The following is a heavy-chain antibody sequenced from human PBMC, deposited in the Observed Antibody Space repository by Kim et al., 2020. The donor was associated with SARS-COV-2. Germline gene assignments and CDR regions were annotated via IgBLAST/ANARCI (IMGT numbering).Heavy chain of an antibody. V-gene: IGHV1-69*13. J-gene: IGHJ6*02. CDR2: IIPIFGTA. D-gene: IGHD6-6*01. CDR3: ARDGSGSSSSRYYYGMDV. CDR1: GGTFSSYA. Sequence: SVKVSCKASGGTFSSYAISWVRQAPGQGLEWMGGIIPIFGTANYAQKFQGRVTITADESTSTAYMELSSLRSEDTAVYYCARDGSGSSSSRYYYGMDVWGQGTTVTVSS.